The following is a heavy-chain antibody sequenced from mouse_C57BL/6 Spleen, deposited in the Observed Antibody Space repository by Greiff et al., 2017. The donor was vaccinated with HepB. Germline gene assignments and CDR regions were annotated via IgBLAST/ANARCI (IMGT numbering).Heavy chain of an antibody. CDR3: ARTVDSSGYNFDY. CDR2: IDPEDGET. Sequence: VQLKESGAELVKPGASVKLSCTASGFNIKDYYMHWVKQRTEQGLEWIGRIDPEDGETKYAPKFQGKATITADTSSNTSYLQLSSLTSKDTAVYYCARTVDSSGYNFDYWGQGTTLTVSS. CDR1: GFNIKDYY. D-gene: IGHD3-2*02. J-gene: IGHJ2*01. V-gene: IGHV14-2*01.